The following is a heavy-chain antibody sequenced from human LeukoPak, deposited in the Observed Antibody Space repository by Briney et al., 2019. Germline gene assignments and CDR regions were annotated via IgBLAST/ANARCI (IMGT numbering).Heavy chain of an antibody. CDR3: ARAIESITIFGVVNDAFDI. J-gene: IGHJ3*02. CDR1: GGSFSGYY. Sequence: SETLSLTCAVYGGSFSGYYWSWIRQPPGKGLEWIGEINHSGSTNYNPSLKSRVTISVDTSKNQFSLKLSSVTAADTAVYYCARAIESITIFGVVNDAFDIWGQGTMVTVSS. V-gene: IGHV4-34*01. CDR2: INHSGST. D-gene: IGHD3-3*01.